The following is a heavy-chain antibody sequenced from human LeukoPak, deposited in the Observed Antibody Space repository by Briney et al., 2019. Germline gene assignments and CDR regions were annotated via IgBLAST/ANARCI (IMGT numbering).Heavy chain of an antibody. CDR1: GFNFSNYG. CDR3: ARSYDSSGERFDY. V-gene: IGHV3-30*19. D-gene: IGHD3-22*01. Sequence: PGGSLRLSCAASGFNFSNYGMHWVRQTPGKGLEWVAVISYDGSNKYYADSVKGRFTISRDNSKNTLYLQMNSLRAEDTAVYYCARSYDSSGERFDYWGQGTLVTVSS. CDR2: ISYDGSNK. J-gene: IGHJ4*02.